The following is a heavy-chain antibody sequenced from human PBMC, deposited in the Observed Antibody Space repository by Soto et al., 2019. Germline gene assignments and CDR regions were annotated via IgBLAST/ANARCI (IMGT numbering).Heavy chain of an antibody. D-gene: IGHD2-2*01. CDR3: ARGPSAAAPLSDWFFDL. Sequence: VQLVESGGGLVKPGGSLRLSCAASGFTFSDYSMNWVRQAPGKGLEWVSYIASSSWNIYYADTVKGRFTISRDNAKNSLYLQMNSLRDEDAAVYYCARGPSAAAPLSDWFFDLWGRGTLVSVSS. V-gene: IGHV3-48*02. CDR2: IASSSWNI. CDR1: GFTFSDYS. J-gene: IGHJ2*01.